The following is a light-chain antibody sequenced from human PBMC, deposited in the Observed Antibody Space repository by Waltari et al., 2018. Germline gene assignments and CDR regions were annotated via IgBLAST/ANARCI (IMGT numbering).Light chain of an antibody. CDR3: SLYMGDGISF. CDR1: SGSVSTSNY. J-gene: IGLJ2*01. CDR2: NTN. Sequence: TVVTQEPSLSVSPGGTVTLTCGLRSGSVSTSNYPSWYQQTPGQTPRMLIYNTNTRPSGVPDRVSGSILGNKAALTITGAQADDESDYYCSLYMGDGISFFGGGTRLTVL. V-gene: IGLV8-61*01.